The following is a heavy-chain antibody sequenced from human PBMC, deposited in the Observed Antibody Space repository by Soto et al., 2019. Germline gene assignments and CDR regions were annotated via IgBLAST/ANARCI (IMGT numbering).Heavy chain of an antibody. V-gene: IGHV4-61*01. CDR3: AREGIEAAGIDY. CDR2: IYYSGST. J-gene: IGHJ4*02. Sequence: ETLSLTCTVSGGSVSSGSYYWSWIRQPPGKGLEWIGYIYYSGSTNYNPSLKSRVTISVDTSKNQFSLKLSSVTAADTAVYYCAREGIEAAGIDYWGKGTLVTVSS. D-gene: IGHD6-13*01. CDR1: GGSVSSGSYY.